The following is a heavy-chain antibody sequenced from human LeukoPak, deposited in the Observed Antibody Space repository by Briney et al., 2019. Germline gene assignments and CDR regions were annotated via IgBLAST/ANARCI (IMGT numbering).Heavy chain of an antibody. CDR2: ISGSGGST. V-gene: IGHV3-23*01. D-gene: IGHD2-15*01. Sequence: GGSLRLSCAASGFTFSSYAKSWVRQAPGKGLEWVSAISGSGGSTYYADSVKGRFTISRDNYKNTLYLQLNSLRAEDTAVYYCAKDWDVVVVAAMDYGGQGTRVTVSS. CDR3: AKDWDVVVVAAMDY. J-gene: IGHJ4*02. CDR1: GFTFSSYA.